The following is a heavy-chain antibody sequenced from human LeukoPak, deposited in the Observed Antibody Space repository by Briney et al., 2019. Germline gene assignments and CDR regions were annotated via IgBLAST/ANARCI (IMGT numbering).Heavy chain of an antibody. CDR1: GYTFTGYY. V-gene: IGHV1-2*02. CDR2: INPNSGGT. Sequence: VASVKVSCKASGYTFTGYYMHWVRQAPGQGLEWMGWINPNSGGTNYAQKFQGRVTMTRDTSISTAYMELSRLRSDDTAVYYCARDVGGIVGATGDYWGQGTLVTVSS. D-gene: IGHD1-26*01. CDR3: ARDVGGIVGATGDY. J-gene: IGHJ4*02.